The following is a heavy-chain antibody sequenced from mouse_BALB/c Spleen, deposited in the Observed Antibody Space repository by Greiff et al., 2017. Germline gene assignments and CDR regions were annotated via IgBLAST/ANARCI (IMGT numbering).Heavy chain of an antibody. V-gene: IGHV2-6-7*01. J-gene: IGHJ4*01. D-gene: IGHD1-1*01. Sequence: VQLVESGPGLVAPSQSLSITCTVSGFSLTGYGVNWVRQPPGKGLEWLGMIWGDGSTDYNSALKSRLSISKDNSKSQVFLKMNSLQTDDTARYYCARDYYYGSYAMDYWGQGTSVTVSS. CDR3: ARDYYYGSYAMDY. CDR1: GFSLTGYG. CDR2: IWGDGST.